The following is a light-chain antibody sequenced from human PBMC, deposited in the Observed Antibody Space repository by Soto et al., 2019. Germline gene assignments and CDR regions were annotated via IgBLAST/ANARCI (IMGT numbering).Light chain of an antibody. CDR1: QSVSSN. Sequence: ETVMTQSPATLSVSPGERPTLSCRASQSVSSNLAWYQQKPGQAPRLLIYDASTRATGIPARFSGSGSGTEFTLTIRSLQSEDFAVYYCQQYNTWPLTFGPGTTVDLK. CDR2: DAS. CDR3: QQYNTWPLT. V-gene: IGKV3-15*01. J-gene: IGKJ3*01.